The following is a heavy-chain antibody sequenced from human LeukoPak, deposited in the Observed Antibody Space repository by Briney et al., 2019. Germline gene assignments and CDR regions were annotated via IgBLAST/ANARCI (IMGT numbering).Heavy chain of an antibody. J-gene: IGHJ3*02. CDR2: INTDGSST. CDR1: GFTFSSYW. CDR3: ARGSHDAFDI. V-gene: IGHV3-74*01. D-gene: IGHD3-10*01. Sequence: GGSLRLSCAASGFTFSSYWMHWVRQAPGKGLVWVSLINTDGSSTNYADSVKGRYTISRDNAKNTLYLQMNSLRAEDTAVYYCARGSHDAFDIWGQGTMVTVSS.